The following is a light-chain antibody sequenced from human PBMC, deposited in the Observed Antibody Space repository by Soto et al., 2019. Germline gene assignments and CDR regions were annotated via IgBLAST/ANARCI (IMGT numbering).Light chain of an antibody. J-gene: IGKJ1*01. V-gene: IGKV3-15*01. CDR3: QQYHNWWT. CDR2: GAS. Sequence: EIVMTQSPATLSLSPGERPTLSCRASQSVSSNLAWYQQKPGHAPRLLIYGASTRATGIPARFSGSGSGTEFTLTISSLQSEDFAVYYCQQYHNWWTFGQGTKVDIK. CDR1: QSVSSN.